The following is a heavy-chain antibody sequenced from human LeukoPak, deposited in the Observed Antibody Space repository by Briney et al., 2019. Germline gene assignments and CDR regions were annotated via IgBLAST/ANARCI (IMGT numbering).Heavy chain of an antibody. CDR1: GFTFSNYS. J-gene: IGHJ5*02. D-gene: IGHD2-15*01. CDR2: ISSSSSYI. V-gene: IGHV3-21*01. CDR3: ARDFTGCSGGSCYPYNWFDP. Sequence: GGSLRLSCAASGFTFSNYSMNWVRQAPGKGLEWVSSISSSSSYIYYADSVKGRFTISRDNAKNSLYLQMNSLRAEDTAVYYCARDFTGCSGGSCYPYNWFDPWGQGTLVTVSS.